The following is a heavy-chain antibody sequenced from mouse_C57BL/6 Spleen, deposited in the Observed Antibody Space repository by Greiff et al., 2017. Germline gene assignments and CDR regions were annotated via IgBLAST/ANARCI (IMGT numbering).Heavy chain of an antibody. CDR2: IWGVGST. V-gene: IGHV2-6*01. D-gene: IGHD4-1*01. J-gene: IGHJ4*01. Sequence: VQLQQSGPGLVAPSQSLSITCTVSGFSLNSYGVDWVRQSPGKGLEWLGVIWGVGSTHYNSALKSRLSISKDNSKSQVFLKMNSLQTDDTAMYYCARNWDGSYYAMDYWGQGTSVTVSS. CDR3: ARNWDGSYYAMDY. CDR1: GFSLNSYG.